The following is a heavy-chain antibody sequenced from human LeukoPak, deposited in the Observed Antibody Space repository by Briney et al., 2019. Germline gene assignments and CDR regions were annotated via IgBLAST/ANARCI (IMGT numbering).Heavy chain of an antibody. CDR2: INPSGGST. CDR3: ARRYYDSSGYYYLDY. CDR1: GYTFTSYA. J-gene: IGHJ4*02. Sequence: ASVKVSCKASGYTFTSYAMHWVRQAPGQGLEWMGIINPSGGSTSYAQKFQGRVTMTRDTSTSTVYMELSSLRSEDTAVYYCARRYYDSSGYYYLDYWGQGTLVTVSS. V-gene: IGHV1-46*01. D-gene: IGHD3-22*01.